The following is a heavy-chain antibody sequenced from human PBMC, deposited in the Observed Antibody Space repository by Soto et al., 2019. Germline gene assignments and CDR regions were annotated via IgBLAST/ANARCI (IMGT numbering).Heavy chain of an antibody. CDR2: ISYDGSNK. D-gene: IGHD1-7*01. V-gene: IGHV3-30*03. CDR3: ARNNWNSLRYYYYGMDV. Sequence: GGSLRLSCAASGFTFSSYGMHWVCQAPGKGLEWVAVISYDGSNKYYADSVKGRFTISRDNSKNTLYLQMNSLRAEDTAVYYCARNNWNSLRYYYYGMDVWGQGTTVTAP. J-gene: IGHJ6*02. CDR1: GFTFSSYG.